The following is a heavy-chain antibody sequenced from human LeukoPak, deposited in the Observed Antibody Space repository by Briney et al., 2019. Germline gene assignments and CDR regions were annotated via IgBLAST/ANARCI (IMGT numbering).Heavy chain of an antibody. CDR3: ARGQSSSGYGSDY. CDR1: GVSISSSGYY. Sequence: SETLSLTCTVSGVSISSSGYYWSWLRQPPGKGLEWIGEINHSGSTHYNPSLKSRVTISVDTSKNQFSLKLSSVTAADTAVYYCARGQSSSGYGSDYWGQGTLVTVSS. D-gene: IGHD3-22*01. V-gene: IGHV4-39*07. CDR2: INHSGST. J-gene: IGHJ4*02.